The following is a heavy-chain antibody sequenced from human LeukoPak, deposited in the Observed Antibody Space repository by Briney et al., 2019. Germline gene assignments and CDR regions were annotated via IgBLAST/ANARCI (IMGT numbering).Heavy chain of an antibody. V-gene: IGHV1-8*03. CDR3: AREDPLVAARGLDY. J-gene: IGHJ4*02. Sequence: ASVKVSCKASGYTFTRYDINWVRQATGQGLEWMGWMNTKSGNTGHAQKFQGRVTITRDTSISTVYMELSSLRSEDTAVYYCAREDPLVAARGLDYWGQGTLVTVSS. D-gene: IGHD2-15*01. CDR1: GYTFTRYD. CDR2: MNTKSGNT.